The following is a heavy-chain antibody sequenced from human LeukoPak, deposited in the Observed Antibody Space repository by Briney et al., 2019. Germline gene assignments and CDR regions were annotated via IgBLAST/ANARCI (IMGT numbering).Heavy chain of an antibody. V-gene: IGHV3-7*01. J-gene: IGHJ3*01. CDR2: ISPDGSGK. D-gene: IGHD3-16*01. CDR3: ARYYDPPVGDAFDL. CDR1: GFRFGSDW. Sequence: GGSLRLSCAVSGFRFGSDWMSWVRQAPGKGLEWVANISPDGSGKFYVDSVKGRFTISRDNGKNSLYLQLNSLRADDTAVYYCARYYDPPVGDAFDLWGQGTMVTVSS.